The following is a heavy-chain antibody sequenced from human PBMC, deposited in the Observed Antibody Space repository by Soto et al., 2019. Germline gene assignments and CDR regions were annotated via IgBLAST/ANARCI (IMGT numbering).Heavy chain of an antibody. V-gene: IGHV3-30*03. CDR2: ISFDGADA. D-gene: IGHD6-13*01. J-gene: IGHJ6*03. Sequence: QVQLVESGGGVVQPGRSLRLSCAASGFTFDNYGIHWVRQAPGKGLEWVAVISFDGADAYYAASVKGRFTISRDKSKNTVYLQMNNLRAEDRAVYYGTTDHAPGPSYKYHMDVWGRGTTVTVSS. CDR3: TTDHAPGPSYKYHMDV. CDR1: GFTFDNYG.